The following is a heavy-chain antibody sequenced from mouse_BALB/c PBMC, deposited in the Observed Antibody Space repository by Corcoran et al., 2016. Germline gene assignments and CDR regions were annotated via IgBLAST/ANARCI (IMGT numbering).Heavy chain of an antibody. J-gene: IGHJ2*01. Sequence: QVQLQQSAAELARPGASVKMSCKASGYTFTSYTMHWVKQRPGQGLEWIGYINPSSGYTEYNQKFKDKTTLTADKSSSTAYMQLSSLTSEDSAVYYCARYNYRSDGFDYWGQGTTLTVSS. V-gene: IGHV1-4*02. CDR1: GYTFTSYT. CDR2: INPSSGYT. CDR3: ARYNYRSDGFDY. D-gene: IGHD2-14*01.